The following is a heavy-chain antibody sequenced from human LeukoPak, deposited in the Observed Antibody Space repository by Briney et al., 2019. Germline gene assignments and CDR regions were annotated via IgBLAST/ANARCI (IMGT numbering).Heavy chain of an antibody. D-gene: IGHD6-19*01. J-gene: IGHJ4*02. CDR3: AKDGGSGWYVGAFDY. Sequence: PGGSLRLSCAASGFSFSSYSMNWVRQAPGRGLEWVSSISYSSNYIYYADSVKGRFTISRDNAKNSLYLQMNSLRAEDMALYYCAKDGGSGWYVGAFDYWGQGTLVTVSS. CDR2: ISYSSNYI. CDR1: GFSFSSYS. V-gene: IGHV3-21*04.